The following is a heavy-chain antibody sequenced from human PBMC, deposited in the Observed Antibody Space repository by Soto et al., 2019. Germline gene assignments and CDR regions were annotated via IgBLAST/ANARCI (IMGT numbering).Heavy chain of an antibody. Sequence: QVQLQESGPGLVEPSQTLSLTCTVSGDSISNGYYTWSWIRQPPGKDLEWIGHIYNSVNTYSNPSLKSRVTISADTSKNQISLKLSSVTAADTAVYYSARGPSGDKVDYWGQGTLVTVSS. D-gene: IGHD3-10*01. V-gene: IGHV4-30-4*01. J-gene: IGHJ4*02. CDR1: GDSISNGYYT. CDR3: ARGPSGDKVDY. CDR2: IYNSVNT.